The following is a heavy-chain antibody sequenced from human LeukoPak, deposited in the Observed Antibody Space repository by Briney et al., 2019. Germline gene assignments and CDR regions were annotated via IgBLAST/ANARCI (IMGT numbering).Heavy chain of an antibody. CDR1: GFTFSSYA. J-gene: IGHJ4*02. CDR3: ARGRYCSGGSCLLDY. Sequence: PGGSLRLSCAASGFTFSSYAMHWVRQAPGKGLEYVSAISSNGGSTYYAHSVKGRFTISRDNSKNTLYLQMGSLRAEDMAVYYCARGRYCSGGSCLLDYWGQGTLVTVST. CDR2: ISSNGGST. D-gene: IGHD2-15*01. V-gene: IGHV3-64*01.